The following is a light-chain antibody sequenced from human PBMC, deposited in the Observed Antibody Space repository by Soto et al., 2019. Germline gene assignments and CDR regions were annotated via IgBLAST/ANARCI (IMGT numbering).Light chain of an antibody. V-gene: IGLV2-8*01. CDR1: SSDVGGYNW. CDR2: EVT. J-gene: IGLJ1*01. Sequence: QSALTQHPSATGSTGQSVTISCTGTSSDVGGYNWVSWYQQHTGKAPKLMIYEVTKRPSGVPDRFSGSKSGNTASLNVSGLQPEDEAYYYCASYAGSNSVFGTGTKVTVL. CDR3: ASYAGSNSV.